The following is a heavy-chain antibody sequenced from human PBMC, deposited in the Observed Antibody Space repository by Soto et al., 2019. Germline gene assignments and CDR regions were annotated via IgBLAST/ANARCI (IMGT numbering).Heavy chain of an antibody. CDR1: GGTFSSYA. D-gene: IGHD3-10*01. V-gene: IGHV1-69*01. J-gene: IGHJ6*02. CDR2: IIPIFGTA. CDR3: ARGYYGSGSLPGYYYYYGMDV. Sequence: QVQLVQSGAEVKKPGSSVKVSCKASGGTFSSYAISWVRQAPGQGLEWMGGIIPIFGTANYAQKFQGRVTITADESTSKAYMELSSLRSEDTAVYYCARGYYGSGSLPGYYYYYGMDVWGQGTTVTVSS.